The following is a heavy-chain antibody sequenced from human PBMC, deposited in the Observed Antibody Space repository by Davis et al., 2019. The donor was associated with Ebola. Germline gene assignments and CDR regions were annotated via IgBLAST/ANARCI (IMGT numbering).Heavy chain of an antibody. CDR3: AGGYQPLLRGVALNWFDP. CDR1: GYTFTGYY. Sequence: ASVKVSCKASGYTFTGYYMHWVRQAPGQGLEWMGWINPNSGGTNYAQKFQGRVTMTRDTSISTAYMELSRLRSDDTAVYYCAGGYQPLLRGVALNWFDPWGQGTLVTVSS. V-gene: IGHV1-2*02. J-gene: IGHJ5*02. D-gene: IGHD2-2*01. CDR2: INPNSGGT.